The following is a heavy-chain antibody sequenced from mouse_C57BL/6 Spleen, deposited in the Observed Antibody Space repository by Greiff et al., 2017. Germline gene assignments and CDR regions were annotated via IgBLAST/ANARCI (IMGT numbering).Heavy chain of an antibody. J-gene: IGHJ4*01. CDR3: ARLDELDY. V-gene: IGHV1-61*01. Sequence: VQLQQPGAELVRPGSSVKLSCKASGYTFTSYWMDWVKQRPGQGLEWIGNIYPSDSETHYNQKFKDKATLTVDKSSSTAYMQLSSLTSEDSAVYYCARLDELDYWGQGTSVTVSS. CDR1: GYTFTSYW. CDR2: IYPSDSET.